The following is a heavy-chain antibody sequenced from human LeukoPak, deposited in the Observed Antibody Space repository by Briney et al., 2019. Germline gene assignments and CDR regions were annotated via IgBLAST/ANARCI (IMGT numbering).Heavy chain of an antibody. CDR1: GGSISSYY. D-gene: IGHD3-10*01. Sequence: SETLSLTCTVSGGSISSYYWSWIRQPPGKGLEWIGYIYATGSTNYNPSLKSRVTISVDTSKNQSSLNLRSVTAADTAVYYCARHGSVRSPLGPWGQGTLATVSS. CDR2: IYATGST. V-gene: IGHV4-4*09. J-gene: IGHJ5*02. CDR3: ARHGSVRSPLGP.